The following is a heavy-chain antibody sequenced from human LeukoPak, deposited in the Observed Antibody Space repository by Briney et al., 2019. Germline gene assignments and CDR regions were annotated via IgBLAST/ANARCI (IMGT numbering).Heavy chain of an antibody. J-gene: IGHJ4*02. CDR1: GFTFSNYA. V-gene: IGHV3-30*04. D-gene: IGHD2-15*01. CDR3: AREVRGNLDY. Sequence: GGSLRLSCAASGFTFSNYALHWVRQSPGKGLEWVAVISYDGINKFYADSVRGRFSISRDSSKNTLYLQMNSLRSEDTAVYYCAREVRGNLDYWGQGTLVTVSS. CDR2: ISYDGINK.